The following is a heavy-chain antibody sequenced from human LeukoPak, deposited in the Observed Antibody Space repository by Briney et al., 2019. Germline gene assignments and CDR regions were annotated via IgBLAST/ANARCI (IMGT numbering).Heavy chain of an antibody. CDR3: ARDRSPTEYGDYFGAYNWFDP. D-gene: IGHD4-17*01. V-gene: IGHV4-31*03. CDR2: IYYSGST. CDR1: GGSISSGGYY. Sequence: SETLSLTCTVSGGSISSGGYYWSWIRQHPGKGLEWIGYIYYSGSTYYNPSLKSRVTISVDTSKNQSSLKLSSVTAADTAVYYCARDRSPTEYGDYFGAYNWFDPWGQGTLVTVSS. J-gene: IGHJ5*02.